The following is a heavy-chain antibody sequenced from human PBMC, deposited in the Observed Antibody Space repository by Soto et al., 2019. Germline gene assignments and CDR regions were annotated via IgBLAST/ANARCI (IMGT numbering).Heavy chain of an antibody. V-gene: IGHV4-59*01. J-gene: IGHJ5*02. CDR3: ARDHDYGDYGNWFDP. D-gene: IGHD4-17*01. Sequence: QVQLQESGPGLVKPSETLSLTCTVSGGSISSYYWSWIRQPPGKGLEWIGYIYYSGSTNYNPSLNSRVTIPVDTSKNQSSPKLSSVTAPDTAVYYCARDHDYGDYGNWFDPWGQGTLVPVSS. CDR1: GGSISSYY. CDR2: IYYSGST.